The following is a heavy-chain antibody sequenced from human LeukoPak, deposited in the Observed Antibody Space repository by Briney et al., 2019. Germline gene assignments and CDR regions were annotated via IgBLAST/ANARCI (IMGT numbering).Heavy chain of an antibody. CDR3: ARQYCSGGSCYLTTDY. V-gene: IGHV3-23*01. CDR1: GFTFSSFV. J-gene: IGHJ4*02. CDR2: ITAGGGGT. D-gene: IGHD2-15*01. Sequence: GGSLRLSCAASGFTFSSFVMSWVRQAPGKGLEWVSAITAGGGGTYYADSVKGRFTISRDNSKNTLSLQMNSLRAEDTAVYYCARQYCSGGSCYLTTDYWGQGTLVTVSS.